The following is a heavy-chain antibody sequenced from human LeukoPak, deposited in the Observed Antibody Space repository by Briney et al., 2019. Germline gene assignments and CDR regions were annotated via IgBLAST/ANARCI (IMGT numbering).Heavy chain of an antibody. V-gene: IGHV3-30*03. J-gene: IGHJ4*02. CDR3: ARDKAWNYFDY. Sequence: GRSLRLSCAPSGFTFSRHGMHWVRQAPGKGLEWVAIISNDGSRKYYAHSVEGRFTISRDNSKNTLYLQMDSLRAEDTAVYYCARDKAWNYFDYWGQGTLVTVSS. D-gene: IGHD3-3*01. CDR2: ISNDGSRK. CDR1: GFTFSRHG.